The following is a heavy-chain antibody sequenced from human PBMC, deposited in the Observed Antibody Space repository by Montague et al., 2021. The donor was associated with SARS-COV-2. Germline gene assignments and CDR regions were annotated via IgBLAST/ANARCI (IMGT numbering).Heavy chain of an antibody. D-gene: IGHD3-16*02. CDR2: IWYDGSNK. Sequence: SLRLSCAASGFTFSSYGMHWVRQAPGKGLEWVAVIWYDGSNKYYADSVKGRFIISRDNSKNTLYLQMNSLRAEDTAVYYCAKPFYDYIWGSYRQTGCFDYWGQGTLVTVSS. J-gene: IGHJ4*02. CDR1: GFTFSSYG. V-gene: IGHV3-33*06. CDR3: AKPFYDYIWGSYRQTGCFDY.